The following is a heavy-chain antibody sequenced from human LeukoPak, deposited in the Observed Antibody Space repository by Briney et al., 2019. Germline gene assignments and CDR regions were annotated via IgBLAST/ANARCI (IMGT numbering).Heavy chain of an antibody. Sequence: ASVKVSCKASGYTFTSYDINWVRQATGQGLEWMGWMNPNSGNTGYAQKFQGRVTMTRNTSISTAYMELSSLRSEDTAVYYCARKDIFEEAFDPWGQGTLVTVSS. CDR1: GYTFTSYD. CDR3: ARKDIFEEAFDP. CDR2: MNPNSGNT. V-gene: IGHV1-8*01. D-gene: IGHD2-15*01. J-gene: IGHJ5*02.